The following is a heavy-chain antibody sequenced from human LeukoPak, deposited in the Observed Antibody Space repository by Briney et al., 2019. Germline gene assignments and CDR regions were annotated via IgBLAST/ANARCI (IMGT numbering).Heavy chain of an antibody. CDR2: ISGSGVST. CDR1: GFRFSSYA. J-gene: IGHJ5*02. CDR3: AKDSGVSSSWYGLNWFDP. Sequence: SGGSLRLSCAASGFRFSSYAMSWVRQAPGKGLEWVSAISGSGVSTYYADSVKGRFTVSRDNSKNTLYLQMNGLRAEDTAVYYCAKDSGVSSSWYGLNWFDPWGQGTLATVSS. D-gene: IGHD6-13*01. V-gene: IGHV3-23*01.